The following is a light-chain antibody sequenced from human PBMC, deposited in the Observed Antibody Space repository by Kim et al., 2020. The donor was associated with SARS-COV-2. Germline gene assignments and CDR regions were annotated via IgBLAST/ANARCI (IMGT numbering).Light chain of an antibody. CDR1: QDISYF. J-gene: IGKJ5*01. V-gene: IGKV1-33*01. CDR2: DAS. Sequence: ASVVDNVTLPCKPRQDISYFFNWSQPKPCNAPNLLFSDASNLEIGVPSSFPGRGSRTHFTFPLRSLQPEDIATYYCQQYDNVPPIFGQGTRLEI. CDR3: QQYDNVPPI.